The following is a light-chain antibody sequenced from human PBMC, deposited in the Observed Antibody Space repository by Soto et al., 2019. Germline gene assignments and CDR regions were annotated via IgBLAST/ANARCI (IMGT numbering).Light chain of an antibody. J-gene: IGLJ2*01. CDR2: DVS. CDR3: CSYAGSYTQWV. CDR1: SSDVGGYNY. V-gene: IGLV2-11*01. Sequence: QSALTQPRSVSGSPGQSVTISCTGTSSDVGGYNYVSWYQQHPGKAPKLVIYDVSQRPSGVPDRFSGSKSGNTASLTISGLQAEDEADYYCCSYAGSYTQWVFGGGTKLTVL.